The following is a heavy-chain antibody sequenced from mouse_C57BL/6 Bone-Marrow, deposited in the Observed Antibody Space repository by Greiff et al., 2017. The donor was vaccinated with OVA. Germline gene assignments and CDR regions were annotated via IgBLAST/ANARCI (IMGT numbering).Heavy chain of an antibody. V-gene: IGHV1-18*01. CDR2: INPNNGGT. CDR1: GYTFTDYN. Sequence: EVKLMESGPELVKPGASVKIPCKASGYTFTDYNMDWVKQSHGKSLEWIGDINPNNGGTIYNQKFKGKATLTVDKSSSTAYMELRSLTSEDTAVYYCARRGLITTPCAMDYWGQGTSVTVSS. D-gene: IGHD2-4*01. J-gene: IGHJ4*01. CDR3: ARRGLITTPCAMDY.